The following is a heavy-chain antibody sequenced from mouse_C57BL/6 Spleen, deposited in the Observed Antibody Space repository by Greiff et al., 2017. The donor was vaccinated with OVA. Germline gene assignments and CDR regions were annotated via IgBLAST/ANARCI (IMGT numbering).Heavy chain of an antibody. Sequence: EVQRVESGGGLVKPGGSLKLSCAASGFTFSSYAMSWVRQTPEKRLEWVATISDGGSYTYYPDNVKGRFTISRDNAKNNLYLQMSHLKSEDTAMYYCAYSNYVPFAYWGQGTLVTVSA. CDR2: ISDGGSYT. D-gene: IGHD2-5*01. CDR1: GFTFSSYA. V-gene: IGHV5-4*01. J-gene: IGHJ3*01. CDR3: AYSNYVPFAY.